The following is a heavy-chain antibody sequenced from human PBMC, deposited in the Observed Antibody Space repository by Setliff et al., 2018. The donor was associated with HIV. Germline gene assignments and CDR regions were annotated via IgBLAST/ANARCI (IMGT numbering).Heavy chain of an antibody. CDR1: GYSFTGYY. Sequence: ASVKVSCKASGYSFTGYYMHWVRQAPGQGLEWMGWINPNSGGTQYAQKFQGRVTITTDESTSTAYMELSSLGSEDTAVYYCAGGLVSQKVPFDPWGQGTLVTVSS. D-gene: IGHD1-1*01. J-gene: IGHJ5*02. CDR2: INPNSGGT. V-gene: IGHV1-2*02. CDR3: AGGLVSQKVPFDP.